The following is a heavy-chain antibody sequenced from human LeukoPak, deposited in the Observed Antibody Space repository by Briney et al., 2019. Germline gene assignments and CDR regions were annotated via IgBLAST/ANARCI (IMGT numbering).Heavy chain of an antibody. CDR2: IGTAGDT. CDR3: VRVAWLDYHGMDV. V-gene: IGHV3-13*01. Sequence: GGSLRLSCAASGFTFRTYDFHWVRQVKGIGLEWVSGIGTAGDTYYAGSVKGRFTISRENAKNSLYLPMNSLRVRDTAVYYCVRVAWLDYHGMDVWGQGTTVTVSS. CDR1: GFTFRTYD. D-gene: IGHD5-12*01. J-gene: IGHJ6*02.